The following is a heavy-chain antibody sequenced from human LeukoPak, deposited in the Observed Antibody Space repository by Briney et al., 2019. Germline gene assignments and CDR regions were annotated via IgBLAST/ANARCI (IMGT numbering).Heavy chain of an antibody. Sequence: GGSLRLCCAASGFTFRTYAMSWVRQATGKGLEWVSAISGSGGSTYYTDSVKGRFTISRDNSKNTLYLQMNSLRVEDTAVYYCAKSRLYGSGSSSSDYWGQGTLVTVSS. CDR3: AKSRLYGSGSSSSDY. J-gene: IGHJ4*02. CDR1: GFTFRTYA. CDR2: ISGSGGST. V-gene: IGHV3-23*01. D-gene: IGHD3-10*01.